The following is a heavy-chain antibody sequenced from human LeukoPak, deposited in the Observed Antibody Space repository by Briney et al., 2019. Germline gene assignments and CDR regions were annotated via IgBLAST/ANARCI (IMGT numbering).Heavy chain of an antibody. CDR3: ARGGYCSGGGCLYYYYGMDV. CDR2: INHSGST. V-gene: IGHV4-34*01. D-gene: IGHD2-15*01. Sequence: KPSETLSLTCAVYGGSFSGYYWSWIRQPPGKGLEWIGEINHSGSTNYNPSLKSRVTISVDTSKNQFSLKLSSVTAADTAVYYCARGGYCSGGGCLYYYYGMDVWGQGTTVTVSS. CDR1: GGSFSGYY. J-gene: IGHJ6*02.